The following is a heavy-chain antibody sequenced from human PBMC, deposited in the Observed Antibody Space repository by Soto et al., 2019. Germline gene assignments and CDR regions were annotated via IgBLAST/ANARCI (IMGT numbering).Heavy chain of an antibody. V-gene: IGHV3-64*01. J-gene: IGHJ6*03. D-gene: IGHD6-6*01. CDR2: ISSNGVGT. Sequence: EVQLAESGGGLAQPGGSLRLSCAAYGFTLSGYAMDWVRQAPGKGLEYVSGISSNGVGTYYANSVQGRFTISRDNSKNTVYLQMCSLRPEDMAVYYCARRARPDFYYMDVWGKGTKVTVSS. CDR1: GFTLSGYA. CDR3: ARRARPDFYYMDV.